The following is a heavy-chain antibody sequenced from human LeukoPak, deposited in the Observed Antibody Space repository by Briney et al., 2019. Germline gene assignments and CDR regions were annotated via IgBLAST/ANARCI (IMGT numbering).Heavy chain of an antibody. Sequence: PSETLSLTCTVSGGSVSSGSYYWSWIRQPPGKGLEWIGYIYYSGSTNYNPSLKSRVTISVDTSKNQFFLKLSSVTAADTAVYYCARVGRLEMSGYYSNDAFDIWGQGTMVTVSS. CDR1: GGSVSSGSYY. V-gene: IGHV4-61*01. D-gene: IGHD3-22*01. J-gene: IGHJ3*02. CDR2: IYYSGST. CDR3: ARVGRLEMSGYYSNDAFDI.